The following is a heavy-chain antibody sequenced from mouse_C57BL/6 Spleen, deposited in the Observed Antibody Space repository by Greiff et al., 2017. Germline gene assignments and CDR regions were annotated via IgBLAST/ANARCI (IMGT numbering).Heavy chain of an antibody. CDR2: INYDGSST. Sequence: EVKLVESEGGLVQPGGSMKLSCTASGFTFSDYYMAWVRQVPEKGLEWVANINYDGSSTYYLDSLKSRFIISRDNAKNILYLQMSSLKSEDTATYYCARESDYYGSWFAYWGQGTLVTVSA. D-gene: IGHD1-1*01. V-gene: IGHV5-16*01. CDR1: GFTFSDYY. CDR3: ARESDYYGSWFAY. J-gene: IGHJ3*01.